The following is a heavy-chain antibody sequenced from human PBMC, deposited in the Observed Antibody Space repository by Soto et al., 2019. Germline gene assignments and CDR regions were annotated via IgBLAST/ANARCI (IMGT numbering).Heavy chain of an antibody. J-gene: IGHJ4*02. CDR3: AKDTDYYGYFDY. V-gene: IGHV3-30*18. CDR2: ISYDGSNK. D-gene: IGHD3-10*01. CDR1: GFTFSSYG. Sequence: PGGSLRLSCAASGFTFSSYGMHWVRQAPGKGLEWVAVISYDGSNKYYADSVKGRFTISRDNSKNTLYLQMNSLRAEDTAVYYCAKDTDYYGYFDYWGQGTLVTVSS.